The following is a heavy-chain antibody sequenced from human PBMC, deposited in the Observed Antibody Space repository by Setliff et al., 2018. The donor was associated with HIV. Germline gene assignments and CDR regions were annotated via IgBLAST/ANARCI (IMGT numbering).Heavy chain of an antibody. J-gene: IGHJ4*02. CDR2: VYPPDSET. CDR1: GYSFVSYW. V-gene: IGHV5-51*01. CDR3: VRHITNPRWAYFDY. D-gene: IGHD1-20*01. Sequence: PGESLKISCQGSGYSFVSYWIGWVRHRPGKGLEWMAIVYPPDSETVYSPSFQGQVTISVDNSISTTFLQWSSLRASDTAIYFCVRHITNPRWAYFDYWGQGTPVTVSS.